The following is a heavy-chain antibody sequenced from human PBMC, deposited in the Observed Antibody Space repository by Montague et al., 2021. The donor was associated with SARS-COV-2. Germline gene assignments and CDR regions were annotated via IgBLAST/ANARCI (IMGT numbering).Heavy chain of an antibody. CDR2: ITSGGGII. D-gene: IGHD3-10*01. V-gene: IGHV3-48*03. CDR3: ATLARGLFDHGMDV. Sequence: SLRLSCAASGFTFSRHEVNWVRQAPGKGLEWVSYITSGGGIIYYVDFVEGRFTISRDNAKNSLYLHMNSLRVGDTAVYYCATLARGLFDHGMDVWGQGTTVTVSS. CDR1: GFTFSRHE. J-gene: IGHJ6*02.